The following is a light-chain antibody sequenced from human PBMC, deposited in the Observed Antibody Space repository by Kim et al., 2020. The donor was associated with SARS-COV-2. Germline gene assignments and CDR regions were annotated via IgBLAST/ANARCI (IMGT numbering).Light chain of an antibody. CDR1: HDIYTY. V-gene: IGKV1-17*03. CDR3: LHHKDYPYT. Sequence: ASVGARVTITCRASHDIYTYLAWFQQKPGKVPKRLISGASRLQSGVPSRFSGSGSGAEFTLTISNLQPEDVATYYCLHHKDYPYTFGQGTKVDIK. J-gene: IGKJ1*01. CDR2: GAS.